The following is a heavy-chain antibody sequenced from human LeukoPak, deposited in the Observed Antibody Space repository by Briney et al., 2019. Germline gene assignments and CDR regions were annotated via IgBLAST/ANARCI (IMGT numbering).Heavy chain of an antibody. CDR1: GFTFSNYN. D-gene: IGHD1-14*01. CDR3: AKATGYLL. CDR2: ISGSGGST. J-gene: IGHJ4*02. V-gene: IGHV3-23*01. Sequence: PGGSLRLSCAGSGFTFSNYNMNWVRQAPGKGLEWVSAISGSGGSTYYADSVKGRFTISRANSENTLYLQMNNLRAEDTAVYYCAKATGYLLWGQGTLVTVSS.